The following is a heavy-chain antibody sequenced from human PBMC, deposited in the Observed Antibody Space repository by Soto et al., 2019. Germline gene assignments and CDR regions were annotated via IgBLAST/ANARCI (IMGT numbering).Heavy chain of an antibody. D-gene: IGHD5-18*01. Sequence: GASVKVSCKASGYTFTSYGISWVRQAPGQGLEWRGWISAYNGNTNYAQKLQGRVTMTTDTSTSTAYMELRSLRSDDTAVYYCARVVDTAMVTDAFDIWGQGTMVTVSS. CDR2: ISAYNGNT. CDR3: ARVVDTAMVTDAFDI. CDR1: GYTFTSYG. J-gene: IGHJ3*02. V-gene: IGHV1-18*01.